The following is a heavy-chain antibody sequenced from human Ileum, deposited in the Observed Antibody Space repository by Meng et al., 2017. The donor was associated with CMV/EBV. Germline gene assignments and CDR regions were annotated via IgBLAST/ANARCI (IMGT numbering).Heavy chain of an antibody. Sequence: QGTLRGPGPGLVRPSGPLSLTCTVSGDSISRYFWSWIRQPAGKGLEWIGRINTSGKTTYSPSLKSRVTMSLDTSKNQFSLRLTSVSAADTALYYCARDLIRDDTGSWFDPWGQGTLVTVSS. CDR2: INTSGKT. D-gene: IGHD3-16*01. J-gene: IGHJ5*02. CDR3: ARDLIRDDTGSWFDP. CDR1: GDSISRYF. V-gene: IGHV4-4*07.